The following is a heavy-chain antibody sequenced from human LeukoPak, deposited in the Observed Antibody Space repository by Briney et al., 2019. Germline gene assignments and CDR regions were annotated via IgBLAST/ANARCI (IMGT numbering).Heavy chain of an antibody. D-gene: IGHD6-13*01. CDR1: GFTFRSYS. Sequence: GGSLRLSCAASGFTFRSYSMNWVRQAPGKGLEWVSFISSSSSSKYYADSVKGRFTISRDNAKNSLYLQMNSLRADDTAVYYCARADRYGTTWYGRVDYWGQGTLVTVSS. V-gene: IGHV3-21*01. CDR2: ISSSSSSK. J-gene: IGHJ4*02. CDR3: ARADRYGTTWYGRVDY.